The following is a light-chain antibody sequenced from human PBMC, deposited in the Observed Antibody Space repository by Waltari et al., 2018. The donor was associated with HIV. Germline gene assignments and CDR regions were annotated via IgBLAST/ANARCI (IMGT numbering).Light chain of an antibody. Sequence: DIQMTQSPSSLPASVGDRVTITCRASQSISNYLNWYQQKPGKAPSLLIYGASRLQSGVPSRFSGSGSGTDFTLTISSLQAEDFATYYWQQSYTTPPWTFGQGTKVEI. J-gene: IGKJ1*01. CDR1: QSISNY. CDR2: GAS. V-gene: IGKV1-39*01. CDR3: QQSYTTPPWT.